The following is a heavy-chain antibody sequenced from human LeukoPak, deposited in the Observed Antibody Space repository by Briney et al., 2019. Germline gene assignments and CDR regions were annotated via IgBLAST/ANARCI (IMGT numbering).Heavy chain of an antibody. J-gene: IGHJ4*02. V-gene: IGHV1-69*05. CDR3: ARDRGHYGGNYRYYFDY. Sequence: ASVKVSCKASGGTFSSYAISWVRQAPGQGLEWMGGIIPIFGTANYAQKFQGRVTITTDESTSTAYMELSSLRSEDTAVYYCARDRGHYGGNYRYYFDYWGQGTLVTVSS. CDR1: GGTFSSYA. D-gene: IGHD4-23*01. CDR2: IIPIFGTA.